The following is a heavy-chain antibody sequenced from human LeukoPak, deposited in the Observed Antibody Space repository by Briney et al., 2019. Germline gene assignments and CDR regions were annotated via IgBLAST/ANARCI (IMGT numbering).Heavy chain of an antibody. D-gene: IGHD3-22*01. CDR3: ARGRTHYDSSGYPTPHDAFDI. CDR2: ISAYNGNT. V-gene: IGHV1-18*01. CDR1: GYTFTSYG. Sequence: ASVKVSCKASGYTFTSYGISWVRQAPGQGLEWMRWISAYNGNTNYAQKLQGRVTMTTDTSTSTAYMELRSLRSDDTAVYYCARGRTHYDSSGYPTPHDAFDIWGQGTMVTVSS. J-gene: IGHJ3*02.